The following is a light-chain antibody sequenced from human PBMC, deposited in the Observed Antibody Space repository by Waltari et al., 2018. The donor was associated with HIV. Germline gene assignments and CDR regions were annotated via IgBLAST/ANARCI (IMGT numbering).Light chain of an antibody. Sequence: QSVLTQPPSASGTPGQNVTISCSGNTSTIGTNIVNWYQQFPGAAPKLLIYSNNQRPSGVPARFSGSKSGTSASLAISGLQSEDEADYFCAAWDDTLNGLFGGGTKLTVL. CDR1: TSTIGTNI. V-gene: IGLV1-44*01. CDR2: SNN. J-gene: IGLJ2*01. CDR3: AAWDDTLNGL.